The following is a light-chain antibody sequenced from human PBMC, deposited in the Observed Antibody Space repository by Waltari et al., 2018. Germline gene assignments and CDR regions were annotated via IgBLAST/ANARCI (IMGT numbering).Light chain of an antibody. CDR2: EVS. CDR1: SSDVGGYNN. CDR3: SSYTSSSTWV. J-gene: IGLJ3*02. Sequence: QSALTQPTSVSGYPGQSITISCTGTSSDVGGYNNVSWYQQHPGKAPKLMIYEVSNRPSGVSNRFSGSKSGNTASLTISGLQAEDEADYYCSSYTSSSTWVFGGGTKLTVL. V-gene: IGLV2-14*01.